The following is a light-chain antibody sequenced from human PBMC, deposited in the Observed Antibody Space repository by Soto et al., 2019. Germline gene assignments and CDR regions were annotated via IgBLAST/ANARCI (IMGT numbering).Light chain of an antibody. CDR3: QQYYSYPWT. Sequence: DIQMTQSPSTLSSGVGDIVTMTCRASESISSWLAWYQQKPGKAPKGLIYKASTLESGAPSRFSGSGSGTEFTLTIISLQPDDFATYYCQQYYSYPWTFGQGTKVDIK. CDR2: KAS. V-gene: IGKV1-5*03. CDR1: ESISSW. J-gene: IGKJ1*01.